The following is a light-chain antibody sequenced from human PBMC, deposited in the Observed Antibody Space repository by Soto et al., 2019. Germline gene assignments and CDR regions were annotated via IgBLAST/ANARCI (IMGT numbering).Light chain of an antibody. Sequence: DIQMTQSPSTLSASVGDRVTITCRASQSISWWLAWYQQKPGRAPKLLINDVSNLESGVPSRFSGSGSGTEFTLTISSLQPDDFATYYCQQYHTYMYTFGQGTKLEI. J-gene: IGKJ2*01. CDR1: QSISWW. V-gene: IGKV1-5*01. CDR3: QQYHTYMYT. CDR2: DVS.